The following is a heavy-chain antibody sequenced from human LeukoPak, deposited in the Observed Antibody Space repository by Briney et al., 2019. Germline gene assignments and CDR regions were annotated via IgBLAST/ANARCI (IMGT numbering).Heavy chain of an antibody. CDR1: GGSISSSSYY. CDR3: ASLIQNVYYGSEGAGYFDL. J-gene: IGHJ2*01. D-gene: IGHD3-10*01. V-gene: IGHV4-39*07. CDR2: IYYSGST. Sequence: PSETLSLTCTVSGGSISSSSYYWGWIRQPPGKGLEWIGSIYYSGSTYYNPSLKSRVTISVDTSKNQFSLKLSSVTAADTAVYYCASLIQNVYYGSEGAGYFDLWGRGTLVTVSS.